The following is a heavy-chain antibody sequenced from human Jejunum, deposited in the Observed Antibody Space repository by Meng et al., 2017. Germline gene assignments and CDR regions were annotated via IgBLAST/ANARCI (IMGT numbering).Heavy chain of an antibody. J-gene: IGHJ4*02. V-gene: IGHV3-23*04. CDR3: ARGFCGIGTCYSGDY. D-gene: IGHD2-15*01. CDR2: ISARDGST. Sequence: VQLVEAGGGLGQPGGSLRLSCAASGFTFSNYDMIWVRQAPGKGLEWVSGISARDGSTYYSDSVKGRFTISRDESESTLYLQMSSLRDEDTAIYYCARGFCGIGTCYSGDYWGQGALVTVSS. CDR1: GFTFSNYD.